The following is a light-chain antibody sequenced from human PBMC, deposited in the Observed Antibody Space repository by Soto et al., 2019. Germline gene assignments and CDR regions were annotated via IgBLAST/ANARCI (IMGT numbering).Light chain of an antibody. Sequence: QSALTQPASVSGSPGQSITISCTGTSSDVGGYNYVSWYHQHPGKAPKLIIYGVSKRPSGVPDRFSGSKSGNTASLIISGLQTEDEADYYCCSYAGSYTWVFGGGTKLTVL. CDR1: SSDVGGYNY. CDR2: GVS. J-gene: IGLJ3*02. CDR3: CSYAGSYTWV. V-gene: IGLV2-11*01.